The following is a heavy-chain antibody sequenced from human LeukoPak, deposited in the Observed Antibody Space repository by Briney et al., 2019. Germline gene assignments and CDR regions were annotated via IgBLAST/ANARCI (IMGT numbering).Heavy chain of an antibody. Sequence: SETLSLTCTVSGGSISSYYWSWIRQPAGKGLEWIGRIYTSGSTNYNPSLKSRVTISVATPKNQFSLELSSVTAADTAVYYCARLKATVSIHAYFDSWGQGTLVTVSS. D-gene: IGHD4-17*01. V-gene: IGHV4-4*07. CDR2: IYTSGST. CDR3: ARLKATVSIHAYFDS. CDR1: GGSISSYY. J-gene: IGHJ4*02.